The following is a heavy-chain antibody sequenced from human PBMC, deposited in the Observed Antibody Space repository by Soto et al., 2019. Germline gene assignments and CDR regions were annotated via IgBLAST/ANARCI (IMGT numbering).Heavy chain of an antibody. V-gene: IGHV4-59*01. Sequence: SETLSLTCTVSGGSISSYYWSWIRQPPGKGPEWIGYIYYSGSTNYNPSLKSRVTISVDTSKNQFSLKLSSVTAADTAVYYCARVPAAAGQGNWFDPWGQGTLVTVSS. CDR1: GGSISSYY. CDR3: ARVPAAAGQGNWFDP. J-gene: IGHJ5*02. CDR2: IYYSGST. D-gene: IGHD6-13*01.